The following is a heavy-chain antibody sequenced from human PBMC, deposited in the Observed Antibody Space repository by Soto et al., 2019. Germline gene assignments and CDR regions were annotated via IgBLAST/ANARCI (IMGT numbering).Heavy chain of an antibody. V-gene: IGHV3-23*01. CDR3: AKAGPIINMEIDY. CDR2: ITDTGVNT. CDR1: GFTFSSYA. J-gene: IGHJ4*02. D-gene: IGHD3-10*01. Sequence: PGGSLRLSCAASGFTFSSYAMTWVRQAPGKGLEWVSTITDTGVNTYYANSVKGRFTISRDNSQNTLYLQMSSLRAEDTAVYYCAKAGPIINMEIDYWGQGTLVTVSS.